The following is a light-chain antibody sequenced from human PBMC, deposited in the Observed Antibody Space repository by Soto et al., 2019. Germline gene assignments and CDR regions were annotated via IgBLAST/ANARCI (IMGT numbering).Light chain of an antibody. CDR3: PQYYSSSTT. Sequence: DVVMTQSPDSLTVSLGERATIDCRSSQSVLNSANNKNYLAWYQQKPGQSPNLLIYGASSRESGVPDRFSGSGSGTDFTLTITGLQAEDVAVYYCPQYYSSSTTFGQGTRLDIK. CDR2: GAS. J-gene: IGKJ5*01. CDR1: QSVLNSANNKNY. V-gene: IGKV4-1*01.